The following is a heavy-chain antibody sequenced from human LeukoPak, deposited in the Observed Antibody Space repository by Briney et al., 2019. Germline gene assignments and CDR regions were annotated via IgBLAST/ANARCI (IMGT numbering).Heavy chain of an antibody. Sequence: HGASLKISCKGSGYSFTSHWIGWVRQMPGKGLEWMGIIYPGDSETRYSPSFQGQVTISADKSISTAYLQWSSLKASDTAMYYCARRYYYDSSGYYLAHDAFDIWGQGTMVTVSS. CDR3: ARRYYYDSSGYYLAHDAFDI. J-gene: IGHJ3*02. CDR2: IYPGDSET. CDR1: GYSFTSHW. D-gene: IGHD3-22*01. V-gene: IGHV5-51*01.